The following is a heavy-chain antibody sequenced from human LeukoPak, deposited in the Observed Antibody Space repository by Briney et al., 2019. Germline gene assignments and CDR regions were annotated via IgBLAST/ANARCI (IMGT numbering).Heavy chain of an antibody. Sequence: PSETLSLTCTVSGPSISSGGDDWRWLRQHPGKGLEWIGYIYYSGSTNYNPSLKSRVTMSIDTSKNQFSLKLTSVTAADTAVYYCARESDYSNNVDYWGQGTLVTVSS. CDR2: IYYSGST. V-gene: IGHV4-61*08. J-gene: IGHJ4*02. CDR1: GPSISSGGDD. D-gene: IGHD4-11*01. CDR3: ARESDYSNNVDY.